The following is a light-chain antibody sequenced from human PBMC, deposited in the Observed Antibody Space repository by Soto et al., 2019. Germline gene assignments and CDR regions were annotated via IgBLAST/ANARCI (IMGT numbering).Light chain of an antibody. CDR1: SSDVGGYNS. Sequence: QSALTQPASVSGSPGQSITISCTGTSSDVGGYNSVSWYQQHPGKAPKLVIYDGGNRPSGVSDRFSGSKSGNTASLTISGLQAEDEAEYYCSSYTSSSTYVFGAGTKLTVL. CDR3: SSYTSSSTYV. J-gene: IGLJ1*01. CDR2: DGG. V-gene: IGLV2-14*01.